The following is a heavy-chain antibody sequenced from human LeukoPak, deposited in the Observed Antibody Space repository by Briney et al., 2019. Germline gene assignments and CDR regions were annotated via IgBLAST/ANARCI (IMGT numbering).Heavy chain of an antibody. V-gene: IGHV3-53*01. CDR2: IYSGGST. CDR3: ARGSPEEIGALDI. CDR1: GFTVSSNY. D-gene: IGHD5-24*01. J-gene: IGHJ3*02. Sequence: GGSLRLSCAASGFTVSSNYMSWVRQAPGKGLEWVSVIYSGGSTYYADSVKGRFTISRDNSKNTLYLQMNSLRAEDTAVYYCARGSPEEIGALDIWGQGTMVTVSS.